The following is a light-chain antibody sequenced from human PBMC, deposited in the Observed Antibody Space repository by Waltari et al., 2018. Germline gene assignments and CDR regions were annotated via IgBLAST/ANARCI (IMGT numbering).Light chain of an antibody. CDR2: SAS. CDR3: QQSHNWPPLT. V-gene: IGKV3-15*01. J-gene: IGKJ4*01. CDR1: QSVSVN. Sequence: EVVLTQSPATLSLSPVERATLPCRASQSVSVNLAWYQQRPGQAHRLLIYSASSSATGIPARFSGSGSGTEFTLTISSLESEDFAVYYCQQSHNWPPLTFGGGTKVEIK.